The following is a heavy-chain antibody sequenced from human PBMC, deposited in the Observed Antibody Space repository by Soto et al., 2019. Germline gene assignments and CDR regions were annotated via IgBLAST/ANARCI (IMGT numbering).Heavy chain of an antibody. J-gene: IGHJ4*02. V-gene: IGHV3-21*01. D-gene: IGHD1-7*01. Sequence: GGSLRLSCAASGFTFSSYSMNWVRQAPGKGLEWVSSISSSSSYIYYADSVKGRFTISRDNAKNSLYLQMNSLRAEDTAVYYCARWTGTTWGPNDYWGQGTLVTVSS. CDR3: ARWTGTTWGPNDY. CDR2: ISSSSSYI. CDR1: GFTFSSYS.